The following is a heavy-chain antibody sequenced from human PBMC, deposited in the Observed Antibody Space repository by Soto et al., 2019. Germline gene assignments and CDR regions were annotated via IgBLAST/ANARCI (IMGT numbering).Heavy chain of an antibody. D-gene: IGHD2-21*01. Sequence: QVQLVQSGAAVKKPGASVKVSCKASGYTFIHYYIHWVRQAHGQGLEWMAIINPNGGSTNYAQKLRGRVTVTSDTSTTTVSMELNSLGSDDTAVYFCARSLLQGDFWGQGTLVTVSS. CDR2: INPNGGST. V-gene: IGHV1-46*01. CDR1: GYTFIHYY. J-gene: IGHJ4*02. CDR3: ARSLLQGDF.